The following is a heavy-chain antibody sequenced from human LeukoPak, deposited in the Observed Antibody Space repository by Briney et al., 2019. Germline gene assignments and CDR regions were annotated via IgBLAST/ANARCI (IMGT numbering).Heavy chain of an antibody. CDR1: GYTFTSNY. V-gene: IGHV1-46*01. J-gene: IGHJ4*02. CDR2: IYPRDGSI. Sequence: ASMKVSCKASGYTFTSNYIHWVRQAPGQGLGWMGMIYPRDGSISYAQKFQGRVTVTRDTSTSTVHMELSGLRSEDTAVYYCARDQEGFDYWGQGTLVTVSS. CDR3: ARDQEGFDY.